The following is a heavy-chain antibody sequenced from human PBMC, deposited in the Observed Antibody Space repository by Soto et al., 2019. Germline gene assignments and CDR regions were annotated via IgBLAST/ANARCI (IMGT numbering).Heavy chain of an antibody. J-gene: IGHJ4*02. D-gene: IGHD5-12*01. V-gene: IGHV4-31*02. Sequence: PSETLSLTCTVSGGSISSGDYYWSWIRQHPGKGLEWIGYIYYSGSTYYNPSLKSRVTISVDTSKNQFSLKLSSVTAADTAVYYCARDVATRYYFDYWGQGTLVTV. CDR2: IYYSGST. CDR3: ARDVATRYYFDY. CDR1: GGSISSGDYY.